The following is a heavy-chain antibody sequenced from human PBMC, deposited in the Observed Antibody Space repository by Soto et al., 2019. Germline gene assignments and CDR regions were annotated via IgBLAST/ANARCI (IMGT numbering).Heavy chain of an antibody. V-gene: IGHV1-46*01. CDR3: AREGGTMVRGVDSSSHWSDP. CDR2: INPSGGST. Sequence: ASVKVSCKASGYTLTSYYMHWVRQAPGQGLEWMGIINPSGGSTSYAQKFQGRVTMTRDTSTSTVYMELSSLRSEDTAVYYCAREGGTMVRGVDSSSHWSDPWGQGTLVTVSS. CDR1: GYTLTSYY. J-gene: IGHJ5*02. D-gene: IGHD3-10*01.